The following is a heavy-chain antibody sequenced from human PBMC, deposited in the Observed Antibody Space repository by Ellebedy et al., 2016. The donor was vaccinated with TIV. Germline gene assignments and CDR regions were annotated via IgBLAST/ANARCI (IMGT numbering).Heavy chain of an antibody. CDR2: IYSSGST. D-gene: IGHD3-22*01. CDR1: GGSISSSIYY. CDR3: ARPLYDSSGTDAFDI. J-gene: IGHJ3*02. Sequence: SETLSLXXTVSGGSISSSIYYWGWIRQPPGKGLEWIGSIYSSGSTYYNASLKSRVTISVDTSKNQFSLKLSSVTAADTAVYYCARPLYDSSGTDAFDIWGQGTMVTVSS. V-gene: IGHV4-39*01.